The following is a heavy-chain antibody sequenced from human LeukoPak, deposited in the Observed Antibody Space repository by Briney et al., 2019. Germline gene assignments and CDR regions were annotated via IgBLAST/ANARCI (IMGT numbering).Heavy chain of an antibody. CDR1: GFTFSNAW. Sequence: GGSLRLSCAASGFTFSNAWMSWVRQAPGKGLEWVGRIKSKTDGGTTDYAAPVKGRFTISRDDSKNTLYLQMNSLKTEDTAVYYCTTDRFEYYYDSSGYYYVGAFDIWGQGTMVTVSS. CDR2: IKSKTDGGTT. J-gene: IGHJ3*02. V-gene: IGHV3-15*01. D-gene: IGHD3-22*01. CDR3: TTDRFEYYYDSSGYYYVGAFDI.